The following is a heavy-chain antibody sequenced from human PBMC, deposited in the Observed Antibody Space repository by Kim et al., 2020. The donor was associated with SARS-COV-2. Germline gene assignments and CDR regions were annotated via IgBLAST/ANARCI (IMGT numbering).Heavy chain of an antibody. Sequence: SETLSLTCAVYGGSFSGYYWSWIRQPPGKGLEWIGEINHSGSTNYNPSLKSRVTISVDTSKNQFSLKLSSVTAADTAVYYCASHRRSGGSWVAYYYYYMDVWGKGTTVTVSS. CDR1: GGSFSGYY. J-gene: IGHJ6*03. CDR2: INHSGST. V-gene: IGHV4-34*01. CDR3: ASHRRSGGSWVAYYYYYMDV. D-gene: IGHD2-15*01.